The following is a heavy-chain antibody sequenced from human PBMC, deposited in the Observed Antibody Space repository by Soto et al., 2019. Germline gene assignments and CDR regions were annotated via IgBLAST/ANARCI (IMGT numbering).Heavy chain of an antibody. CDR1: GGSIISGDYY. J-gene: IGHJ5*02. CDR3: ARVGYYDFWSGYYRTHWFDP. V-gene: IGHV4-30-4*01. D-gene: IGHD3-3*01. Sequence: SETLSLTCTVSGGSIISGDYYWRWIRQPPGKGLEWIGYIYYSGSTYYNPSLKSRVTISVDTSKNQFSLKLSSVTAADTAVYYCARVGYYDFWSGYYRTHWFDPWGQGTLVTVSS. CDR2: IYYSGST.